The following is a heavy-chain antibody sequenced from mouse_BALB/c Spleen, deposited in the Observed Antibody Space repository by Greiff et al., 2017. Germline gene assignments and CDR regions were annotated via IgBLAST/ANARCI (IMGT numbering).Heavy chain of an antibody. J-gene: IGHJ3*01. V-gene: IGHV1-80*01. Sequence: VQLQQSGAELVRPGSSVKISCKASGYAFSSYWMNWVKQRPGQGLEWIGQIYPGDGDTNYNGKFKGKATLTADKSSSTAYMQLSSLTSEDSAVYFCARGDGFADWGQGTLVTVSA. CDR2: IYPGDGDT. D-gene: IGHD3-3*01. CDR3: ARGDGFAD. CDR1: GYAFSSYW.